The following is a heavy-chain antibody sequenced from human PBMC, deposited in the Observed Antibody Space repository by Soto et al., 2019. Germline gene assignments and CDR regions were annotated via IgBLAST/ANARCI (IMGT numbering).Heavy chain of an antibody. J-gene: IGHJ4*02. D-gene: IGHD3-22*01. Sequence: QVLLHESGPGLVKPSGTLSLTCTVSGVSIIRGDWWSWVRQAPGKELQWIGEIHHSAGTSSHPSLRSRVSLSVDTSKNQFSLNLKSVTSADTGVYYCARLVYDTRLNYLYLDSWGQGLLVTLSS. CDR1: GVSIIRGDW. CDR2: IHHSAGT. CDR3: ARLVYDTRLNYLYLDS. V-gene: IGHV4-4*02.